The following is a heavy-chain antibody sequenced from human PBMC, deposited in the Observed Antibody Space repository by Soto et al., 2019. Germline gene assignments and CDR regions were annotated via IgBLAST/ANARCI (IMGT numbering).Heavy chain of an antibody. Sequence: SETLSLTCAVYGGSFSGYYWSWIRQPPGKGLEWIGEINHSGSTNYNPSLKSRVTISVDTSKNQFSLKLSSVTAADTAVYYCARGPLYCGGDCYATRSYYFDYWGQGTLVTVS. CDR3: ARGPLYCGGDCYATRSYYFDY. CDR2: INHSGST. CDR1: GGSFSGYY. D-gene: IGHD2-21*02. V-gene: IGHV4-34*01. J-gene: IGHJ4*02.